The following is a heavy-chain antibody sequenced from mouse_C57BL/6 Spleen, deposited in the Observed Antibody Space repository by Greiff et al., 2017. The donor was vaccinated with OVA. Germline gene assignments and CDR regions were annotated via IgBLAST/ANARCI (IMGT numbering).Heavy chain of an antibody. Sequence: QVQLQQPGAELVRPGSSAKLSCKASGYTFTSYWMHWVKQRPIQGLEWIGNIDPSDSETHYNQKFKDKATLTVDKSSSTAYMQLSSLTSEDSAVYYCARSRITARYFDYWGQGTTLTVSS. V-gene: IGHV1-52*01. CDR3: ARSRITARYFDY. J-gene: IGHJ2*01. CDR2: IDPSDSET. CDR1: GYTFTSYW. D-gene: IGHD2-4*01.